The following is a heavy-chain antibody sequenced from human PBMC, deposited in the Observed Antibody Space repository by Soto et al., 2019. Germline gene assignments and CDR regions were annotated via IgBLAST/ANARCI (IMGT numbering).Heavy chain of an antibody. V-gene: IGHV3-23*01. CDR3: ARDLEAVSVYWFDP. D-gene: IGHD6-19*01. CDR1: GFTFSVYA. J-gene: IGHJ5*02. CDR2: ISGDGLST. Sequence: GGSLRLSCAASGFTFSVYAMTWVRQAPGKGLEWVSTISGDGLSTYLADSVKGRFTISRDNSKNILYLQMNSLRVEDTAVYYCARDLEAVSVYWFDPWGQGALVTVSS.